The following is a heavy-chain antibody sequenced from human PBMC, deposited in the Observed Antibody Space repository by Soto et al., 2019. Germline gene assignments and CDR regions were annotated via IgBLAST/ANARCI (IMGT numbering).Heavy chain of an antibody. CDR3: AGGLGVDFDY. CDR1: GFTFSSYS. Sequence: GGSLRLSCAASGFTFSSYSMNWVRQAPGKGLEWVSSISSSSSYIYYADSVKGRFTISRDNAKNSLYLQMNSLRAEDTAVYYCAGGLGVDFDYWGQGTLVTVSS. J-gene: IGHJ4*02. CDR2: ISSSSSYI. D-gene: IGHD1-26*01. V-gene: IGHV3-21*01.